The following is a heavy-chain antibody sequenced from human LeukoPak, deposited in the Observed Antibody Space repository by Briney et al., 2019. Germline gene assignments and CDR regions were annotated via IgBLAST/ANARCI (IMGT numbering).Heavy chain of an antibody. CDR3: GRDGGSGWFDY. Sequence: SETLSLTCTVSGASISSYYWSWIRQPAGKGLEWIGRIDGSGNTNYNPSLKSRISVSVDTSKNQVSLKLSYVTAADTAVYYCGRDGGSGWFDYWGQGTLVTVSS. V-gene: IGHV4-4*07. CDR2: IDGSGNT. CDR1: GASISSYY. D-gene: IGHD6-19*01. J-gene: IGHJ4*02.